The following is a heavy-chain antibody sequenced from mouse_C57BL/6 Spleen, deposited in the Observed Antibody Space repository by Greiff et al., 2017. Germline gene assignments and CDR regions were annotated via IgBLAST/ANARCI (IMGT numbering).Heavy chain of an antibody. J-gene: IGHJ2*01. CDR1: GFTFSSYG. CDR2: ISSGGSYT. CDR3: ARHRETDFDY. Sequence: EVMLVESGGDLVKPGGSLKLSCAASGFTFSSYGMSWVRQTPDKRLEWVATISSGGSYTYYPDSVKGRFTISRDNAKNTLYLQMSSLKSEDTAMYCCARHRETDFDYWGQGTTLTVSS. V-gene: IGHV5-6*01. D-gene: IGHD3-3*01.